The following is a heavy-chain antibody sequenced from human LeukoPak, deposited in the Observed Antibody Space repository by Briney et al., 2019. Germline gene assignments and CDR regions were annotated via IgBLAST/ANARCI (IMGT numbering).Heavy chain of an antibody. CDR3: AREDAEQMDNSFDI. Sequence: SGTLSLTCAVSGGSIRSTSHYWGWIRQPPGKGLEWIGVIYHSGNSYYNPSLKSRVTISIDTSENQFSLKLRSVTAADTAVYYCAREDAEQMDNSFDIWGQGTMVTVSS. V-gene: IGHV4-39*07. J-gene: IGHJ3*02. CDR1: GGSIRSTSHY. CDR2: IYHSGNS. D-gene: IGHD5-24*01.